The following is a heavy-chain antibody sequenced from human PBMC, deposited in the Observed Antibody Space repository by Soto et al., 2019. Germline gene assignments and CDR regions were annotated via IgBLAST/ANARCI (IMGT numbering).Heavy chain of an antibody. J-gene: IGHJ4*02. D-gene: IGHD3-22*01. Sequence: GGSLRLSCAASGFPFTSYWVHWVRQVPGKGLEWISRVSSDGSDTDYADSVKGRFTISRDNAKSTLYLQMNSLGADDTAIYYCGRVGLNSSGYYYGDYWGQGTLVTVSS. CDR1: GFPFTSYW. V-gene: IGHV3-74*01. CDR3: GRVGLNSSGYYYGDY. CDR2: VSSDGSDT.